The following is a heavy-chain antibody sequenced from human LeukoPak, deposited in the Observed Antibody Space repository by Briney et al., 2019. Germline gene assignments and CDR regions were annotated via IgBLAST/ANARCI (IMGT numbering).Heavy chain of an antibody. CDR2: INHSGST. J-gene: IGHJ4*02. V-gene: IGHV4-34*01. D-gene: IGHD6-6*01. Sequence: SETLSLNCAVYGGSFSGYYWSWIRQPPGKGLEWIGEINHSGSTNYNPSLKSRVTISVDTSKNQFSLKLSSVTAADTAVYYCARALYSSSGDYFDYWGQGTLVTVSS. CDR1: GGSFSGYY. CDR3: ARALYSSSGDYFDY.